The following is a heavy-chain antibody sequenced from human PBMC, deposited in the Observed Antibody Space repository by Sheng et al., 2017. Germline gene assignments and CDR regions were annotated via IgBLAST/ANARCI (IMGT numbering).Heavy chain of an antibody. V-gene: IGHV1-69*13. Sequence: QVHLVQSGAEVKQPGSSVKVSCKASGGTISSYSITWVRQAPGQGLEWMGGIITIFSTAKYAQKFQGRVTITADESTSTAYIELSSLRSEDTAVYYCARDAAAALDLWGQGTLVTVSS. J-gene: IGHJ5*02. CDR1: GGTISSYS. CDR2: IITIFSTA. CDR3: ARDAAAALDL. D-gene: IGHD6-13*01.